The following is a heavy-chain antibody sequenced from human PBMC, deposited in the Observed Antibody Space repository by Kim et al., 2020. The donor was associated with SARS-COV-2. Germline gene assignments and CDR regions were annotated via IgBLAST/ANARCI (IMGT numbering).Heavy chain of an antibody. J-gene: IGHJ5*02. Sequence: ASVKVSCKASGYTFTSYYMHWVRQAPGQGLEWMGIINPSGGSTSYAQKFQGRVTMTRDTSTSTVYMELSSLRSEDTAVYYCARGRIAADWYPVWFDPWGQGTLVTVSS. CDR1: GYTFTSYY. D-gene: IGHD6-13*01. V-gene: IGHV1-46*01. CDR3: ARGRIAADWYPVWFDP. CDR2: INPSGGST.